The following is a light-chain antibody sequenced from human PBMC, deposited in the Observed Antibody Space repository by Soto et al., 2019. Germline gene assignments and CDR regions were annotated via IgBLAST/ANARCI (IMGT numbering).Light chain of an antibody. CDR2: EVK. CDR1: SSDVGGYNY. V-gene: IGLV2-14*01. J-gene: IGLJ1*01. CDR3: NSYTSSSTLV. Sequence: QSALTQPPSASGSPGQSVAISCTGTSSDVGGYNYVSWYQHHPGKAPKLMIYEVKNRPSGVSYRFSGSKSGNTASLTISGLQAEDEADYYCNSYTSSSTLVFGTGTKVTVL.